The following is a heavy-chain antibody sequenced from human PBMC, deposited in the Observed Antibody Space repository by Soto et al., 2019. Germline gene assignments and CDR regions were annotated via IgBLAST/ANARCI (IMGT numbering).Heavy chain of an antibody. CDR1: GFTFSAYE. J-gene: IGHJ4*02. CDR2: ISGSGDTK. Sequence: GGSLRLSCAASGFTFSAYEMNWVRQAPGKGLEWVSYISGSGDTKYYADSVKGRFTISRDNAKNSLYLQMNSLRVEDTAVYYCARCYFGSGTYCFWGQGPLVTLSS. CDR3: ARCYFGSGTYCF. V-gene: IGHV3-48*03. D-gene: IGHD3-10*01.